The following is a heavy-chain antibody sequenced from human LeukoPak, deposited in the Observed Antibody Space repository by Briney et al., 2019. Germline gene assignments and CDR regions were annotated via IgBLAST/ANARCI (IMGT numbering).Heavy chain of an antibody. D-gene: IGHD2-21*02. CDR3: ARDVVVTSSPDSFDI. Sequence: SQTLSLTCAVSGDSVSSGGYYWTWLRQHPGKGLEWIGYISNSGTTSYNPSLKSRVSISVDTSNNQFSLRLSSVTAADTAVYYCARDVVVTSSPDSFDIWGRGTMVTVSS. V-gene: IGHV4-31*11. CDR1: GDSVSSGGYY. CDR2: ISNSGTT. J-gene: IGHJ3*02.